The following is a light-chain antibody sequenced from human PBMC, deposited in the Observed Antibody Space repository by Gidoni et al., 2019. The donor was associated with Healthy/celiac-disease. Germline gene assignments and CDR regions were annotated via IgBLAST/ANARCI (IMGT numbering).Light chain of an antibody. CDR2: GAS. CDR3: QQYGSSPTWT. J-gene: IGKJ1*01. CDR1: QSVSSSY. V-gene: IGKV3-20*01. Sequence: EIVLTQSPGTLSLSPGERATLSCRASQSVSSSYLAWYQQKPGQAPRLLIYGASSRATGIPDRFSGSGSGTDFTLTISRLDPEDFAVYYCQQYGSSPTWTFXQXTKVEIK.